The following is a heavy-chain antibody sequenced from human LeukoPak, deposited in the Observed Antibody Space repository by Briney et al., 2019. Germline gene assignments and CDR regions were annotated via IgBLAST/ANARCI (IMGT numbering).Heavy chain of an antibody. V-gene: IGHV1-46*01. D-gene: IGHD3-22*01. Sequence: ASVKVSCKASGYTFTSYYMHWVRQAPGQGLEWMGIINPSGGSTCYAQKFQGRVTMTRDTSTSTVYMELSSLRSEDTAVYYCARRAHYYDSSRPHYYFDYWGQGTQVTVSS. CDR1: GYTFTSYY. CDR3: ARRAHYYDSSRPHYYFDY. CDR2: INPSGGST. J-gene: IGHJ4*02.